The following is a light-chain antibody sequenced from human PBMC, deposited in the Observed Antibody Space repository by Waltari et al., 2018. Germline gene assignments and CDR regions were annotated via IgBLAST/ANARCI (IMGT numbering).Light chain of an antibody. J-gene: IGLJ2*01. Sequence: QSALTQPRSVSGSPGQSVSISCTGTSRDVGGYNYVSWYHTHPGKAPTMFIFDVNKRPAGGPDRFSGSKSGNTASLTISGLQAEDEADYYCCSYAGTSSLTFGGGTQLTVL. CDR3: CSYAGTSSLT. CDR2: DVN. CDR1: SRDVGGYNY. V-gene: IGLV2-11*02.